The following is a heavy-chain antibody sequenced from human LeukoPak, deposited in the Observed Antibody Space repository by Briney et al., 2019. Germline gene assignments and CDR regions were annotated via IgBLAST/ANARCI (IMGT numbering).Heavy chain of an antibody. V-gene: IGHV4-34*01. Sequence: PSETLSLTCAVYGGSFSGYYWSWIRQPPGKGLEWIGEINHSGSTNYNPSLKSRVTISVDTSKNQFSLKLSSVTAADTAVYYCARGWLSGRPEDTVTTKMLDYWAREPWSPSP. J-gene: IGHJ4*02. CDR2: INHSGST. CDR1: GGSFSGYY. D-gene: IGHD4-17*01. CDR3: ARGWLSGRPEDTVTTKMLDY.